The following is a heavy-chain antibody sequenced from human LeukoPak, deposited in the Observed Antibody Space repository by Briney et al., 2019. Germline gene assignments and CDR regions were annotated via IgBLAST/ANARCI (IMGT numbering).Heavy chain of an antibody. V-gene: IGHV3-9*01. CDR3: AKEGSRENWYFDL. D-gene: IGHD1-26*01. CDR1: GFTFDDYA. J-gene: IGHJ2*01. Sequence: GRSLRLSCAASGFTFDDYAMHWVRQAPGKGLEWVSGISWNSGSIGYADSVKGRFTISRDNAKNSPYLQMNSLRAEDTALYYCAKEGSRENWYFDLWGRGTLVTVSS. CDR2: ISWNSGSI.